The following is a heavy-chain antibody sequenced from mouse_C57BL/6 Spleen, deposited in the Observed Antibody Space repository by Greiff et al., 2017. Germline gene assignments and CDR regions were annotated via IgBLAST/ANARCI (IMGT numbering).Heavy chain of an antibody. V-gene: IGHV5-12*01. CDR2: LSTGGGST. J-gene: IGHJ3*01. D-gene: IGHD1-1*01. CDR1: GFTFSDYY. CDR3: ARQDSPYYYGSSYWFAY. Sequence: EVKLMESGGGLVQPGGSLKLSCAASGFTFSDYYMYWVRQTPEKRLEWIAYLSTGGGSTYYPDTVKGRFTISRDNAKNTLYLQMSRRKSEDTGRYYCARQDSPYYYGSSYWFAYWGQGTLVTVSA.